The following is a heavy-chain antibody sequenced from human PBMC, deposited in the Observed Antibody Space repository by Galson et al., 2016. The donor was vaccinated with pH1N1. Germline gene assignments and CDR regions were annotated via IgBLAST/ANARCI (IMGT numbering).Heavy chain of an antibody. V-gene: IGHV1-69*13. CDR3: ARVSGYNSGYIDS. CDR1: GGPLNSHA. Sequence: SVKVSCKASGGPLNSHAISWVRQAPGQGLEWMGRIVGIFRSANYAQKFQGRVTITADEFMSTTYMELSSLRSGDTAVYSCARVSGYNSGYIDSWGQGTLVTVSS. D-gene: IGHD5-18*01. J-gene: IGHJ4*02. CDR2: IVGIFRSA.